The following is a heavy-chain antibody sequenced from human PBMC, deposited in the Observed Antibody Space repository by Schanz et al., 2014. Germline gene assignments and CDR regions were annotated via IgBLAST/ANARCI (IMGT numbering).Heavy chain of an antibody. J-gene: IGHJ4*02. CDR2: IYTSGNA. V-gene: IGHV4-4*07. Sequence: QVQLQESGPGLVKPSETLSLTCTVSGGSISTYYWSWIRQPAGRGLEWIGRIYTSGNAKYNPSLKSRVTMALDTPKTQFSLGLSSVTAADTAVYYCARYTGAYFDYWGQGTLVTVSS. CDR1: GGSISTYY. D-gene: IGHD1-26*01. CDR3: ARYTGAYFDY.